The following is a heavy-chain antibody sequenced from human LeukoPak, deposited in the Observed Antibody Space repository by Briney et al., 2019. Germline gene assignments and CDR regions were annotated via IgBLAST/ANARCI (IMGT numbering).Heavy chain of an antibody. Sequence: KASETLSLTCTVYSGSFSGYYWSWIRLPPGKGLEWIGEIKDGGITNYNPSLRSRVTISKDTSNNQLSLKLHSATAAATAEYYSMRGFSGVVGDHWGQGSLVTVSS. CDR1: SGSFSGYY. CDR3: MRGFSGVVGDH. J-gene: IGHJ4*02. D-gene: IGHD3-10*01. V-gene: IGHV4-34*01. CDR2: IKDGGIT.